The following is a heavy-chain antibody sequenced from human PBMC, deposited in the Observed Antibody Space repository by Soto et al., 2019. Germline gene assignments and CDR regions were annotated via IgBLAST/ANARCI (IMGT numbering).Heavy chain of an antibody. D-gene: IGHD3-10*01. CDR2: IWYDGSNK. V-gene: IGHV3-33*01. CDR1: GFTFSSYG. Sequence: GGSLRLSCAASGFTFSSYGMHWVRQAPGKGLEWVAVIWYDGSNKYYADSVKGRFTISRDNSKNTLYLQMNSLRAEDTAVYYCAATRGSGSSQYYFDYWGQGTLVTVSS. CDR3: AATRGSGSSQYYFDY. J-gene: IGHJ4*02.